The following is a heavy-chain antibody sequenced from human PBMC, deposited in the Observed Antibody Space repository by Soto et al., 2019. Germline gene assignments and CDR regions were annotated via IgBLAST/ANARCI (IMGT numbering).Heavy chain of an antibody. D-gene: IGHD2-8*02. Sequence: QVQLVQSGTEVKKPGASVKVSCKASGGTFSRSGFHWVRQAPGQGLEWMGMIVPSVDTTNYAQKFQARVTISADPFTSTVYMELRSLRSEDTAVYYCARGPQPPDTDDPYAVDVWGQGTRVIVSS. J-gene: IGHJ6*02. CDR2: IVPSVDTT. V-gene: IGHV1-69*18. CDR3: ARGPQPPDTDDPYAVDV. CDR1: GGTFSRSG.